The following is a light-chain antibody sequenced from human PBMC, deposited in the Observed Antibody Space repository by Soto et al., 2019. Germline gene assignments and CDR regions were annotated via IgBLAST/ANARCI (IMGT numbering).Light chain of an antibody. V-gene: IGLV3-21*04. Sequence: YELTQPPSESVAPGKTARITCGGNNIGSKSVHWYQQKPGQAPVLVIYYDSDRPSGIPERFSGSNSGNTATLTISRVEAGDEADYYCQVWDSSSDHPGVFGGGTKLTVL. CDR2: YDS. CDR3: QVWDSSSDHPGV. J-gene: IGLJ2*01. CDR1: NIGSKS.